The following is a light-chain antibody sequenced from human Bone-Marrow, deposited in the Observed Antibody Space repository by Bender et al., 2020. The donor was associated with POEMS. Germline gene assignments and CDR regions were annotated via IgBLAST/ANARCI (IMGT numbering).Light chain of an antibody. J-gene: IGLJ2*01. V-gene: IGLV1-40*01. CDR1: ISNIGAGFG. Sequence: QSVLTQPPSVSGAPGQRVTISCTGSISNIGAGFGVNWYQHLPGTAPKLLIYANINRPSEIPDRFSGSQSGTSASLAITGLQSRDEAHYYCSAYTTTSTPVVFGGGTKVTVL. CDR2: ANI. CDR3: SAYTTTSTPVV.